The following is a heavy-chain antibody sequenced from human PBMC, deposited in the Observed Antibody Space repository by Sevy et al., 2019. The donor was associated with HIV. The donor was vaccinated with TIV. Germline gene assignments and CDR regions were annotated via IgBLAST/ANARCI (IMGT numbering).Heavy chain of an antibody. V-gene: IGHV3-7*01. Sequence: GGSLRLSCAVSGLSFSNSWMTWVRQAPGKGLEWVANIKQDGSEKKYGDSVKDRFTISRDNAENSLFLQMNSLRAEDTAVYYCARGGRNFDYWGQGTLVTVSS. CDR1: GLSFSNSW. J-gene: IGHJ4*02. CDR3: ARGGRNFDY. CDR2: IKQDGSEK.